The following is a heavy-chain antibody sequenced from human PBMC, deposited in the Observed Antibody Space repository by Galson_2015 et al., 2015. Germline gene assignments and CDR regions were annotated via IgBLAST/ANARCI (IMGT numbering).Heavy chain of an antibody. J-gene: IGHJ4*02. CDR3: ARQILDYDFWSGYYPTNFDY. D-gene: IGHD3-3*01. V-gene: IGHV3-21*01. CDR2: ISSTTTYI. Sequence: YLRLSCAASEFTSSRYYMSWVRQAPGKGLGWVSSISSTTTYIYYADSVKGRFTISRDNAKNSLYLQMNSLGAEDTAVYYCARQILDYDFWSGYYPTNFDYWGQGT. CDR1: EFTSSRYY.